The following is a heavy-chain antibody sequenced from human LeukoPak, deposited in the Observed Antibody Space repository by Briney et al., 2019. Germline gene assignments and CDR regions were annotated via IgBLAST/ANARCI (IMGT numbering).Heavy chain of an antibody. CDR2: ISSSSSTV. CDR1: GLTFSGYS. Sequence: GGSLRLSCVLSGLTFSGYSMIWVRQAPGKGLEWISYISSSSSTVYYADSVKGRFTISRDNAKNSLYLQMNSLRDEDTAVYYCARDTAYSFDYWGQRTLVTVSS. J-gene: IGHJ4*02. V-gene: IGHV3-48*02. D-gene: IGHD1-26*01. CDR3: ARDTAYSFDY.